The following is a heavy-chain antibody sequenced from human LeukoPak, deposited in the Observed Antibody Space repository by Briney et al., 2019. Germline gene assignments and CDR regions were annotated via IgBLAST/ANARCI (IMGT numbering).Heavy chain of an antibody. Sequence: GGSLRLSCAASGFTFSSYAMSWVRQAPGKGLEWVSAISGSGGSTYYADSVKGRFTVPRDSSKNTLYLQMDSLRADDTAVYYCATLSWVVTEDYWGQGTLVTVSS. CDR2: ISGSGGST. CDR1: GFTFSSYA. V-gene: IGHV3-23*01. D-gene: IGHD4-23*01. CDR3: ATLSWVVTEDY. J-gene: IGHJ4*02.